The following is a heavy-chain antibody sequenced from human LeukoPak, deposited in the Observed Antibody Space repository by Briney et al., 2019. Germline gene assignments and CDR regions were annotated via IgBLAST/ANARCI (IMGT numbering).Heavy chain of an antibody. D-gene: IGHD3-10*01. J-gene: IGHJ6*02. Sequence: TGGSLRLSCAASGFTFSSYAMHWVRQAPGKGLEWVAVISYDGSNKYYADSVKGQFTISRDNSKNTLYLQMNSLRAEDTAVYYCARAGGYYGSGSYSDYYGMDVWGQGTTVTVSS. CDR3: ARAGGYYGSGSYSDYYGMDV. CDR1: GFTFSSYA. CDR2: ISYDGSNK. V-gene: IGHV3-30-3*01.